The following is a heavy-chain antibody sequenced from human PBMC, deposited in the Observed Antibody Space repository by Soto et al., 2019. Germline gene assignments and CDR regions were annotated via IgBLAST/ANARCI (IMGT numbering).Heavy chain of an antibody. CDR1: GFSLTTSEVG. CDR2: TYWDDEN. CDR3: AHFRGGGNSPLWDY. D-gene: IGHD2-21*02. V-gene: IGHV2-5*02. Sequence: QITLKESGPTLVKPTQTLTLTCTFSGFSLTTSEVGVGWIRQPPGTALVWLAITYWDDENRYSAYLKSRLTITMHTSINQVVLTMTSINPVDTGTYYCAHFRGGGNSPLWDYWGHGTLVTVSS. J-gene: IGHJ4*01.